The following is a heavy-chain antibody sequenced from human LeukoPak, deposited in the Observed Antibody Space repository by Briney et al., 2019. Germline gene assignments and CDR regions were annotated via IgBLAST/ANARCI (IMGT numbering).Heavy chain of an antibody. CDR2: ISYDGSNK. CDR3: ARDRDPSTVTTGFDY. CDR1: GFTFSSYA. Sequence: GGSLRLSCAASGFTFSSYAMHWVRQAPGKGLEWVAVISYDGSNKYYADSVKGRFTISRDNSKNTLYLQMNSLRAEDTAVYYCARDRDPSTVTTGFDYWGQGTLVTVSS. V-gene: IGHV3-30-3*01. J-gene: IGHJ4*02. D-gene: IGHD4-17*01.